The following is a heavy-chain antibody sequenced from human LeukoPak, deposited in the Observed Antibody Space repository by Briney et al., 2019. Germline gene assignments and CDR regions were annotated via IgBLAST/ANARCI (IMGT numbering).Heavy chain of an antibody. CDR1: GGSFSSYY. CDR2: INHSGST. Sequence: PETLSLTCAVYGGSFSSYYWSWIRQPPGKGLEWIGEINHSGSTNYNPSLKSRVTISVDTSKNQFSLKLSSVTAADTAVYYCARLLIATGATDYWGQGTLVTVSS. J-gene: IGHJ4*02. D-gene: IGHD3-10*01. V-gene: IGHV4-34*01. CDR3: ARLLIATGATDY.